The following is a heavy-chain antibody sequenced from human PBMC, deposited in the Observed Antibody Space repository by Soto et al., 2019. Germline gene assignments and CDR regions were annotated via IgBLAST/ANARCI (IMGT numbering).Heavy chain of an antibody. CDR1: GGSMTSGDQY. V-gene: IGHV4-31*03. D-gene: IGHD1-1*01. CDR2: INHRGSL. Sequence: SETLSLTCTVTGGSMTSGDQYWTWIRHRPGEGLEWFGYINHRGSLYYDPSLKSRVSMSVDTSKNQFSLNLSSVTAADAAVYYCARELPQRQGRNMDVWGQGTTVTVSS. CDR3: ARELPQRQGRNMDV. J-gene: IGHJ6*02.